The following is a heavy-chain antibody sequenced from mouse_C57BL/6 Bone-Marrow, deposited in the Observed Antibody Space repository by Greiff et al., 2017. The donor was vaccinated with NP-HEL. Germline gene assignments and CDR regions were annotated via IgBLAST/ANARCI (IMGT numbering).Heavy chain of an antibody. CDR2: IDPENGDT. D-gene: IGHD1-1*01. J-gene: IGHJ2*01. CDR1: GFNIKDDY. V-gene: IGHV14-4*01. Sequence: EVQLQQSGAELVRPGASVKLSCTASGFNIKDDYMHWVKQRPEQGLEWIGWIDPENGDTEYASKFKGKVTITADTSSNTAYLQRSSLTSEDTAVYYCTTPFITTVIATVDYWGQGTTLTVSS. CDR3: TTPFITTVIATVDY.